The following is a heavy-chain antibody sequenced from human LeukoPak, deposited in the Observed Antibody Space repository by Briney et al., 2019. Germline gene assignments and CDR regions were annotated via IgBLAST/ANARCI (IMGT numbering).Heavy chain of an antibody. CDR1: GYTFTSYG. CDR3: ARDVFFSGSSPLGY. J-gene: IGHJ4*02. D-gene: IGHD2-2*01. V-gene: IGHV1-18*01. Sequence: ASVTLSCKASGYTFTSYGISWVRQAPGQGLEWMGLISAYNGNTNYAQKLQGRVTMTTDTSTSTAYIEQRSLRSDDTAVYYCARDVFFSGSSPLGYWGQGTLVTVSS. CDR2: ISAYNGNT.